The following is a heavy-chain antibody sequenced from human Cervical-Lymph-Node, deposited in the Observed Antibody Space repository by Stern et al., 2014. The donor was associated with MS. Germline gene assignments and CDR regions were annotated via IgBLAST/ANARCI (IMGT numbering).Heavy chain of an antibody. Sequence: QLQLQESGPGLVKPSETLSLTCAVSGDSISSYTHYWAWIRQPPGKGLEWIGIVYSSGATYYTPPLKSPVTIPWAPSKNPFPRGLNSVTAADTAVYYCAKHACTGAACPFDLWGQGTLVTVSS. CDR2: VYSSGAT. CDR1: GDSISSYTHY. D-gene: IGHD2-8*02. CDR3: AKHACTGAACPFDL. V-gene: IGHV4-39*01. J-gene: IGHJ4*02.